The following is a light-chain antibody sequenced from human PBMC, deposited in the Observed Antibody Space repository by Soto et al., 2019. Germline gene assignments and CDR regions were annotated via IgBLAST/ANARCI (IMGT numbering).Light chain of an antibody. CDR1: QSISNW. Sequence: DIPMTQSPSTLSASVGDRVIIICRASQSISNWLAWYQQKPGKAPKLLIYDASSLQSGVPSRFSGSGSGTQFTLTISSLQPDDFETYYCQQYHSYSWTFGQGTKVDIK. CDR3: QQYHSYSWT. CDR2: DAS. J-gene: IGKJ1*01. V-gene: IGKV1-5*02.